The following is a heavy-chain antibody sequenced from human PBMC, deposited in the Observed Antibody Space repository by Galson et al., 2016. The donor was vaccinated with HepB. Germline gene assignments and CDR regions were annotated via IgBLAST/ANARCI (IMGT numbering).Heavy chain of an antibody. J-gene: IGHJ6*01. CDR1: GYTLTSCD. CDR2: MNPTSDNT. V-gene: IGHV1-8*01. CDR3: SSLHQGPIGLPPGTLLQEHL. Sequence: SVKVSCKASGYTLTSCDINWVRQATGQGLECMGWMNPTSDNTGFAQKFQGKISLTRKTSKSSGYMELSSLTSEDTAVYFCSSLHQGPIGLPPGTLLQEHLWG.